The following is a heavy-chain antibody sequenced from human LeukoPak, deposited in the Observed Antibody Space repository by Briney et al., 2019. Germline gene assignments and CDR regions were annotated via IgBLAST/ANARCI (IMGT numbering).Heavy chain of an antibody. CDR2: INSRSTPI. D-gene: IGHD6-19*01. V-gene: IGHV3-48*04. Sequence: GGSLRLSCAASGFTFSTYSMNWVRQAPGKGLEWVSYINSRSTPIYYADSVKGRFTISRDNAKNSLYLHMTSLRADDTAVYYCARGEQWLYYFDYWGQGTLVTVSS. CDR1: GFTFSTYS. J-gene: IGHJ4*02. CDR3: ARGEQWLYYFDY.